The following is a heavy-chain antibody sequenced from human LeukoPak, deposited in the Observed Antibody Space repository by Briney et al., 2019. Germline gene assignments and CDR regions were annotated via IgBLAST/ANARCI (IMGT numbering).Heavy chain of an antibody. CDR1: GGSISSGDYY. V-gene: IGHV4-30-4*01. CDR2: IYYSGST. J-gene: IGHJ6*04. D-gene: IGHD2-15*01. CDR3: GRAKALLYYYYGMDV. Sequence: PPQTLSLTCAVSGGSISSGDYYWSCIRQPPGKGLEWIGNIYYSGSTYYNPSLKSRVTISVDTSKNQFSLKLSSVTAADTAVYYCGRAKALLYYYYGMDVWGKGTTVTVSS.